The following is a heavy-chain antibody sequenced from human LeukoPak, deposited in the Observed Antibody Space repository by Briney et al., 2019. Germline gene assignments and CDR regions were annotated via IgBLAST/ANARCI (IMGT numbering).Heavy chain of an antibody. CDR1: GGSISSNNW. J-gene: IGHJ4*02. D-gene: IGHD5-24*01. CDR2: IHHSGRT. CDR3: ARVRRDGYNSPDY. V-gene: IGHV4-4*02. Sequence: SGTLSLTCAVSGGSISSNNWWSWVRQPPGEGLEWIGEIHHSGRTNYNPSLKSRVTISVDKSKNQFSLKLSSVTAADTAVYYCARVRRDGYNSPDYWGQGTLVTVSS.